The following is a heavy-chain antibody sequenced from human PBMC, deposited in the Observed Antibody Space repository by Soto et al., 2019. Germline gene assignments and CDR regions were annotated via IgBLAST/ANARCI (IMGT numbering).Heavy chain of an antibody. D-gene: IGHD3-10*01. CDR3: ARQEVDSGERGNFDY. CDR1: GGSISSSSYY. V-gene: IGHV4-39*01. CDR2: IYYSGST. J-gene: IGHJ4*02. Sequence: PSETLSLTCTVSGGSISSSSYYWGWIRQPPGKGLEWIGSIYYSGSTYYNPSLKSRVTISVDTSKNQFSLKLSSVTAADTAVYYCARQEVDSGERGNFDYWGQGTLVTVSS.